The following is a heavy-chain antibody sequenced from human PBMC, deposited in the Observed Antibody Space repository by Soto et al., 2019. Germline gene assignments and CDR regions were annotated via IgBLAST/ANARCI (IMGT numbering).Heavy chain of an antibody. D-gene: IGHD3-3*01. CDR2: IYYSGST. CDR3: ASTTISYYYYYGMDV. CDR1: GGSISSSSYY. J-gene: IGHJ6*02. Sequence: QLQLQESGPGLVKPSETLSLTCTVSGGSISSSSYYWGWIRQPPGKGLEWIGSIYYSGSTSYNPSLKSRVTISVDTSKNPFSLKLSSVTAADTAVYYCASTTISYYYYYGMDVWGQGTTVTVSS. V-gene: IGHV4-39*01.